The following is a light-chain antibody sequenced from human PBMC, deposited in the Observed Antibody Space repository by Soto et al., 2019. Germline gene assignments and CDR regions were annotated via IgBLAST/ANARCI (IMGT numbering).Light chain of an antibody. CDR1: QSVSSSS. J-gene: IGKJ2*01. V-gene: IGKV3-20*01. CDR3: QQYGSSPRT. CDR2: GAS. Sequence: EIVLTQSPGTLSLSPGERATLSCRASQSVSSSSLAWFQQKPGQAPRLLIHGASSRATDIPDRFSGSGSGTDFTLTISRLEPEDFAVYFWQQYGSSPRTFGQGTKLEIK.